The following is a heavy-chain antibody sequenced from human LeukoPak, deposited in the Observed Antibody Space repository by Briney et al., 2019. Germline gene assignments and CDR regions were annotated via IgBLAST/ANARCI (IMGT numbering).Heavy chain of an antibody. CDR3: ARLGGYCSSTSCYASYYFDY. J-gene: IGHJ4*02. CDR1: GYSFTSYW. Sequence: GESLKISCKGSGYSFTSYWIGWVRQMPGKGLEWMGIIYPGDSDTRYSPSFQGQVTISADKSISTAYLQRSSLKASDTAMYYCARLGGYCSSTSCYASYYFDYWGQGTLVTVSS. V-gene: IGHV5-51*01. D-gene: IGHD2-2*01. CDR2: IYPGDSDT.